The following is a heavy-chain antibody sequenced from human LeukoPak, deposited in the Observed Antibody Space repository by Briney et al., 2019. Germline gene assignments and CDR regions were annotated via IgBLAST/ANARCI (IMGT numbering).Heavy chain of an antibody. J-gene: IGHJ4*02. CDR2: INPNSGGT. Sequence: GASVKVSCKASGYTFTGYCMHWVRQAPGQGLEWMGRINPNSGGTNYAQKFQGRVTMTRDTSISTAYMELSRMRSDDTAVYYCARENIRRGYSYGYPDYWGQGTLVTVSS. D-gene: IGHD5-18*01. V-gene: IGHV1-2*06. CDR1: GYTFTGYC. CDR3: ARENIRRGYSYGYPDY.